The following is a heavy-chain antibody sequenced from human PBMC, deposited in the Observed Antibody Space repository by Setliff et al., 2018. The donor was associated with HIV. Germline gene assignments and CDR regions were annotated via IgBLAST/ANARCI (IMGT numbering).Heavy chain of an antibody. CDR3: ARPNYYDSSGSFDY. J-gene: IGHJ4*02. Sequence: PGESLRLSCAASGFTFSTYGMHWVRQAPGKGLEWVAFIRYDGSNKYYADSVKGRFTISRDNSKNTLHLQMNSLRAEDTAVYYCARPNYYDSSGSFDYWGQGTLVTVSS. CDR1: GFTFSTYG. D-gene: IGHD3-22*01. V-gene: IGHV3-30*02. CDR2: IRYDGSNK.